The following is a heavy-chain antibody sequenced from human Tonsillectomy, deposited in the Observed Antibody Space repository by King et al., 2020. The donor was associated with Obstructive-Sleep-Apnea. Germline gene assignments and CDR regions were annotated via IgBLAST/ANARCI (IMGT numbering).Heavy chain of an antibody. D-gene: IGHD6-19*01. CDR1: GGSITSSTYY. J-gene: IGHJ4*02. V-gene: IGHV4-39*07. Sequence: QLQESGPGLVKPSETLSLTCTVSGGSITSSTYYWGWIRQPPGKGLEWIGTVYYSGSTRYSPSLKGRVTISVDTSKNQFSLELTSVTAAYTAVYYCVGWQGGXYIXSRVXWGXGPXXTVXS. CDR3: VGWQGGXYIXSRVX. CDR2: VYYSGST.